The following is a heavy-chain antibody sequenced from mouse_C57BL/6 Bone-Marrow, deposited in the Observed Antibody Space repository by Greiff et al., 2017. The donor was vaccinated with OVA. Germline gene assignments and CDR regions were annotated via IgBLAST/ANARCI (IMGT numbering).Heavy chain of an antibody. Sequence: QVQLQQSGPGLVQPSQSLSITCTVSGFSLTSYGVHWVRQSPGKGLEWLGVIWSGGSTDSNAAFISRLSISKDNSKSQVFFKMNSLQADDTAIYYCARDWEDDGYYLHFDYWGQGTTLTVSS. V-gene: IGHV2-2*01. D-gene: IGHD2-3*01. J-gene: IGHJ2*01. CDR3: ARDWEDDGYYLHFDY. CDR2: IWSGGST. CDR1: GFSLTSYG.